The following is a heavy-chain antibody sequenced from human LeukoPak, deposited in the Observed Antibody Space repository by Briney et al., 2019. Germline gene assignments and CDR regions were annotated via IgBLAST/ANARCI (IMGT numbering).Heavy chain of an antibody. D-gene: IGHD6-19*01. CDR2: IHYSGST. Sequence: SETLSLTCTVSGGPNSRGGYYWTWVRQHPGKGLEWIGYIHYSGSTYHNPSLKSRVTISVDTAKNQFSLKLSSVTAADTAVYFCARTEVAGTRFRDYWGQGTLVIVST. J-gene: IGHJ4*02. CDR3: ARTEVAGTRFRDY. CDR1: GGPNSRGGYY. V-gene: IGHV4-31*03.